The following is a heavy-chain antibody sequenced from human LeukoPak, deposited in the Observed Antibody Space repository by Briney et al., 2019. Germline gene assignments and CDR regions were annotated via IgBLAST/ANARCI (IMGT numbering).Heavy chain of an antibody. D-gene: IGHD6-19*01. V-gene: IGHV1-69*01. CDR2: IIPIFGTA. CDR1: GGTFSSYA. J-gene: IGHJ6*02. CDR3: ARAEYSSGWGYYYGMDV. Sequence: SVKVSCKASGGTFSSYAISWVRQAPGQGLEWMGGIIPIFGTANYAQKFQGRVTITADESTSTAYMELSSLRSEDTAVYYCARAEYSSGWGYYYGMDVWGQGTTVTVSS.